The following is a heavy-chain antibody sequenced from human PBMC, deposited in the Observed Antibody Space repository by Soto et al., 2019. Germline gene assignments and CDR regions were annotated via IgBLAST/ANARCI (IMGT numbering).Heavy chain of an antibody. D-gene: IGHD3-22*01. CDR1: GYTFDSNW. CDR2: IYPGDSET. Sequence: GESLTISCQTAGYTFDSNWIGWGRQMPGKGLEWMGIIYPGDSETRYSPSFQGQVTFSVDRSFKTAYLQWRSLQASDTAMYYCARGISMTVVVQTDAPDKYYFDSWSQGTVVTVSS. CDR3: ARGISMTVVVQTDAPDKYYFDS. J-gene: IGHJ5*01. V-gene: IGHV5-51*01.